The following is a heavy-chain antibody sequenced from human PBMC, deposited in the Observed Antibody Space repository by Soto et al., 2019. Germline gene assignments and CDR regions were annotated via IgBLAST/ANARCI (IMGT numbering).Heavy chain of an antibody. D-gene: IGHD3-9*01. Sequence: ASVKVSCKASGGTFSSYAISWVRQAPGQGLEWMGGIIPIFGTANYAQKFQGRVTITADESTSTAYMELSSLRSEDTAVYYCARDLTQKHYDILTGPDDGMDVWGQGTTVTVSS. CDR2: IIPIFGTA. V-gene: IGHV1-69*13. CDR1: GGTFSSYA. J-gene: IGHJ6*02. CDR3: ARDLTQKHYDILTGPDDGMDV.